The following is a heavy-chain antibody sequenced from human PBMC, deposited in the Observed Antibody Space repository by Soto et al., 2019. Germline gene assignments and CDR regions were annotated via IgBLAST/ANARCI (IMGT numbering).Heavy chain of an antibody. J-gene: IGHJ5*02. CDR1: GYTFTSYD. Sequence: ASVKVSCKASGYTFTSYDTNWVRQATGQGLEWMGWMNPNSGNTGYAQKFQGRVTMTRNTSISTAYMELSSLRSEDTAVYYCARGGYDPMTSWFDPWGQGTLVTVSS. D-gene: IGHD5-12*01. CDR3: ARGGYDPMTSWFDP. V-gene: IGHV1-8*01. CDR2: MNPNSGNT.